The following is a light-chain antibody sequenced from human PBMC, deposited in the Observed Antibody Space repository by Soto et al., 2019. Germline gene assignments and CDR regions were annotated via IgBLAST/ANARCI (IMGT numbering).Light chain of an antibody. J-gene: IGKJ2*02. CDR2: DAS. Sequence: EIVLTQSPATLSLSPGERATLSCRASQSVSSYSAWYQQKPGQAPRLLIYDASNRATGIPARFSGSGSGTDFTLTISSLEPEDFAVYYRQQRCNWPPWCTFGQGTKLEIK. V-gene: IGKV3-11*01. CDR1: QSVSSY. CDR3: QQRCNWPPWCT.